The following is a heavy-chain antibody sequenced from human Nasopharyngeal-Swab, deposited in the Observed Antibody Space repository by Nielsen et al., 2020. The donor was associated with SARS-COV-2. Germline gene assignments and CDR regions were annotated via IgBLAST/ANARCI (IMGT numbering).Heavy chain of an antibody. CDR2: ISSSSSYI. J-gene: IGHJ4*02. CDR1: GFTFSSYS. Sequence: GGSLRLSCAASGFTFSSYSMNWVRQAPGKGLEWVSSISSSSSYIYYADSVKGRFTISRDNAKNSLYLQMNSLRAEDTAVYYCASTGYSSGWFVGWGQGTLVTVSS. V-gene: IGHV3-21*01. CDR3: ASTGYSSGWFVG. D-gene: IGHD6-19*01.